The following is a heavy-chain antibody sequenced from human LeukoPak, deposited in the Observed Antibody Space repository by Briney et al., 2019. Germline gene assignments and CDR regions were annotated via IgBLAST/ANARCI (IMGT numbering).Heavy chain of an antibody. V-gene: IGHV1-18*01. CDR1: GYTFASYG. D-gene: IGHD3-22*01. CDR3: ARVVYYDSSGTWGSFDY. Sequence: ASVKVACMAAGYTFASYGISWVRQAAGQGLEWMGWISAYNRNTNYAQKLQGRVTMTTDTSTSTAYMELRSLRSDDTAVYYCARVVYYDSSGTWGSFDYWGQGTLVTVSS. CDR2: ISAYNRNT. J-gene: IGHJ4*02.